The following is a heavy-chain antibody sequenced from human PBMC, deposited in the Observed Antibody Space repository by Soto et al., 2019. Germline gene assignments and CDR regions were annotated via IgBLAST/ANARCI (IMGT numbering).Heavy chain of an antibody. CDR3: AKSYYGSGSYSDYFDY. CDR2: ISGSGGST. D-gene: IGHD3-10*01. Sequence: GGSLRLSCAASGFTFSSYAMSWVRQAPGKGLEWVSAISGSGGSTYYADSVKGRFTISRDNSKNTLYLQMNSLRAEDTAVYYCAKSYYGSGSYSDYFDYWGQGTLVTVSS. J-gene: IGHJ4*02. V-gene: IGHV3-23*01. CDR1: GFTFSSYA.